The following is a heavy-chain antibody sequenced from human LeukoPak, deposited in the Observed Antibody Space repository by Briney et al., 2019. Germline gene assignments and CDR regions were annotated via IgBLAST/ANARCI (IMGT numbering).Heavy chain of an antibody. CDR3: ASGPSGYHNT. V-gene: IGHV3-66*01. Sequence: PGGSLRLYCAASEFSVDSNYMTWVGQAPGKGLEWVSLIYSGGSTYYADSVKGRFTISRDNSKNTLYLQMNSLRAEDTAVYYCASGPSGYHNTGGQGTLVTVSS. J-gene: IGHJ4*02. CDR2: IYSGGST. CDR1: EFSVDSNY. D-gene: IGHD5-12*01.